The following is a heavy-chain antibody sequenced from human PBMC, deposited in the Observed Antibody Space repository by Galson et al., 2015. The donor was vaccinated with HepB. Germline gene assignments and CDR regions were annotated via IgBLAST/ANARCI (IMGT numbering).Heavy chain of an antibody. CDR3: ARRRIAVTGRTEFDY. V-gene: IGHV5-51*01. Sequence: QSGAEVKKPGESLKISCKGSGYSFTTYWIGWVRQMPGKGLEWMAIINPGDSDTRYSPSFQGQGSISVDKSISTAYLQWNSLKASDTAMYYCARRRIAVTGRTEFDYWGQGTLVTVSS. J-gene: IGHJ4*02. CDR2: INPGDSDT. CDR1: GYSFTTYW. D-gene: IGHD6-19*01.